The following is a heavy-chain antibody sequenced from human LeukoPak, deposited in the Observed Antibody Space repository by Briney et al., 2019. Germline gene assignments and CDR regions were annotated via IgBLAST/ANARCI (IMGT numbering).Heavy chain of an antibody. J-gene: IGHJ4*02. D-gene: IGHD6-19*01. CDR2: ISWNSGSI. CDR3: AKDLSADSGRIDY. V-gene: IGHV3-9*01. Sequence: GRSPRLSCAASGFTFDDYAMHWVRQAPGKGLEWVSGISWNSGSIGYADSVKGRFTISRDNAKNSLYLQMNSLRAEDTALYYCAKDLSADSGRIDYWGQGTLVTVSS. CDR1: GFTFDDYA.